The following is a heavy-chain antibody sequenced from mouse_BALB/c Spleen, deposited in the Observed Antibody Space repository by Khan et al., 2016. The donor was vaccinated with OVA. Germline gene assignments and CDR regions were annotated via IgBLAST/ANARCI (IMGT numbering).Heavy chain of an antibody. J-gene: IGHJ1*01. D-gene: IGHD2-1*01. Sequence: VQLQQSGAELMKPGASVKISCTATGYTFSNYWMEWVQQRPRHGLEWLGEILPGSCSTKYTEKFKGKATFTAATSSNTAYMQFNSLTSEDSAVYYCTRYGNLWYFDVWGAGTTVTVSS. CDR2: ILPGSCST. CDR3: TRYGNLWYFDV. CDR1: GYTFSNYW. V-gene: IGHV1-9*01.